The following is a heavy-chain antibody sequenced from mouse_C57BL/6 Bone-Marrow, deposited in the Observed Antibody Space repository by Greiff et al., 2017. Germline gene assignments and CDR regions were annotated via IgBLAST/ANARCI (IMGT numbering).Heavy chain of an antibody. D-gene: IGHD4-1*01. CDR3: ARRLTGRAEYYLDY. J-gene: IGHJ2*01. CDR2: IHPNSGST. V-gene: IGHV1-64*01. Sequence: QVQLQQPGAELVKPGASVKLSCKASGYTFTSYWMHWVKQRPGQGLEWIGMIHPNSGSTNYNEKFKSKATLTADKSSSTAYMQLSSLTSEDSAVYFGARRLTGRAEYYLDYWGQGTTLTVSS. CDR1: GYTFTSYW.